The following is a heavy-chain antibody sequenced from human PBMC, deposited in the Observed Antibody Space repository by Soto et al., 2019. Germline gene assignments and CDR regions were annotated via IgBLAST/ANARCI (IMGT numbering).Heavy chain of an antibody. CDR2: IYYSGST. CDR3: ARSLSSDGPFDI. Sequence: QVQLQESGPGLVKPSETLSLTCTVSGGSISSYYWSWIRQPPGKGLEWIGYIYYSGSTNYNPSLKSRVTISVDTSKNQFSLKLSSVTAADTAVYYCARSLSSDGPFDIWGQGTMVTVSS. J-gene: IGHJ3*02. V-gene: IGHV4-59*08. D-gene: IGHD4-17*01. CDR1: GGSISSYY.